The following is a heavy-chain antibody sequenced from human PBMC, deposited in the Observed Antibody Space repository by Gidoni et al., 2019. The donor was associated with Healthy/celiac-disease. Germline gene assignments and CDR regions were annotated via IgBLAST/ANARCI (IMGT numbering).Heavy chain of an antibody. J-gene: IGHJ4*02. CDR2: ISSSSRTI. D-gene: IGHD6-6*01. V-gene: IGHV3-48*02. Sequence: EVQLVESGGVLVQPGGSLRLPCAASGFTFSSYSMNCVRQAPGKGLGWVSYISSSSRTISYADSGKGRYTISRVKAKNSLYLQMNSLRDEDTAVDYCASAYSSSYSFDYWGQGTLVTVSS. CDR1: GFTFSSYS. CDR3: ASAYSSSYSFDY.